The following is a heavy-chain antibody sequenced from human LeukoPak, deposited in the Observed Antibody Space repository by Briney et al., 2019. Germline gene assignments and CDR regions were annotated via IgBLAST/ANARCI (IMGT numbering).Heavy chain of an antibody. J-gene: IGHJ6*03. CDR3: TTEQVTVTPYYYYYNMDV. CDR2: IKSKTDGGTT. CDR1: GFTFSNAW. V-gene: IGHV3-15*01. Sequence: GGSLRLSCAASGFTFSNAWMSWVRQAPGKGLEWVGRIKSKTDGGTTDYAAPVKGRFTISRDDSKNTLYLQMNSLKTEDTAVYYCTTEQVTVTPYYYYYNMDVWGKGTTVTVSS. D-gene: IGHD4-11*01.